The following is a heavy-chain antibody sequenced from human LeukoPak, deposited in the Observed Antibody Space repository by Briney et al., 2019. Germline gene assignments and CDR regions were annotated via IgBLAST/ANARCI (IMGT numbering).Heavy chain of an antibody. V-gene: IGHV3-66*04. CDR3: ARHVPSTIFFNWFDP. J-gene: IGHJ5*02. D-gene: IGHD3-3*01. CDR2: IYSGGST. CDR1: GFTVSSSY. Sequence: GGSLRLSCAASGFTVSSSYMSWVRQAPGKGLGWVSLIYSGGSTYYAASVKGRFTISRDNSKNTLYLQMNSLRPEDTAVYYCARHVPSTIFFNWFDPWGQGTLVTVSS.